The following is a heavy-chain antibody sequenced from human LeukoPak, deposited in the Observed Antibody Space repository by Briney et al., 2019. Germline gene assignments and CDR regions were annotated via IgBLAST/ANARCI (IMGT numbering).Heavy chain of an antibody. Sequence: SETLSLTCAVYGGSFSGYYWSWIRQPPGKGLEWIGEINHSGSTNYNPSLKSRVTISVDTSKNQFSLKLTSVTAADASVYYCARQTGSGLFILPGGQGTLVTVSS. CDR1: GGSFSGYY. J-gene: IGHJ4*02. CDR3: ARQTGSGLFILP. V-gene: IGHV4-34*01. D-gene: IGHD3/OR15-3a*01. CDR2: INHSGST.